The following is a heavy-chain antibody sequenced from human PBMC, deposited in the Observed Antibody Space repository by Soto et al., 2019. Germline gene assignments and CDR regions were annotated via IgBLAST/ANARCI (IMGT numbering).Heavy chain of an antibody. Sequence: LSLSCAGSGLTFKEAAMNWVGQAQGKGLERVASISETGASTWYAESMKGRLSISREDGKNTLYRQRNSMRGEDTDENCCAKGRASSWAWYFDNCGQGTLVTASS. V-gene: IGHV3-23*01. D-gene: IGHD7-27*01. CDR2: ISETGAST. CDR1: GLTFKEAA. J-gene: IGHJ4*02. CDR3: AKGRASSWAWYFDN.